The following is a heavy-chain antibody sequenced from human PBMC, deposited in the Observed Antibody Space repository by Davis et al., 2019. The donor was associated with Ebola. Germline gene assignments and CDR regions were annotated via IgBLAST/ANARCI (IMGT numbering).Heavy chain of an antibody. Sequence: ASVKVSCNASGYTFTSYGISWVRQAPGQGLEWMGWISAYNGNTNYAQKLQGRVTMTTDTSTSTAYMELRSLRSDDTAVYYCARDGYSSGWYNDYGMDVWGKGTTVTVSS. CDR2: ISAYNGNT. CDR1: GYTFTSYG. J-gene: IGHJ6*04. V-gene: IGHV1-18*01. D-gene: IGHD6-19*01. CDR3: ARDGYSSGWYNDYGMDV.